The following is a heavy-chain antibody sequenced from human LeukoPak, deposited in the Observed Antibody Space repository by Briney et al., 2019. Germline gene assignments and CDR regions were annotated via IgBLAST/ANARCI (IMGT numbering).Heavy chain of an antibody. CDR3: ARWAPTTVVTPGFDY. CDR2: IYYSGST. CDR1: GGSISSYY. Sequence: SETLSLTCTVSGGSISSYYWSWIRQPPGKGLEWIGYIYYSGSTNYNPPLKSRVTISVDTSKNQFSLKLCSVTAADTAVYYCARWAPTTVVTPGFDYWGRGTLVTVSS. D-gene: IGHD4-23*01. J-gene: IGHJ4*02. V-gene: IGHV4-59*01.